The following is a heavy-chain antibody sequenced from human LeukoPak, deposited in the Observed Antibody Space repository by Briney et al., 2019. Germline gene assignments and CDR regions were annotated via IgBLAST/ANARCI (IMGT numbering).Heavy chain of an antibody. D-gene: IGHD1-26*01. J-gene: IGHJ4*02. CDR3: ARLGREDRGSHFDY. V-gene: IGHV5-51*01. CDR2: IYPGDSDT. CDR1: GYGFSSFW. Sequence: GESLKISCQGFGYGFSSFWIGWVRQLPGKGLEWMGIIYPGDSDTRYSPSFQGQVTISADKSISTAYLQWSSLKASDTAMYYCARLGREDRGSHFDYWGRGTLVTVSS.